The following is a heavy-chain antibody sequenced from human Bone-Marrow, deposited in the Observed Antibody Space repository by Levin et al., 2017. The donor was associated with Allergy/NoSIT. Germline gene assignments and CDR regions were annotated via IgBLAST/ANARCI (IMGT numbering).Heavy chain of an antibody. CDR2: IYPGDSDT. V-gene: IGHV5-51*01. Sequence: GASVKVSCKGSGYSFTSYWIGWVRQMPGKGLEWMGIIYPGDSDTRYSPSFQGQVTISADKSISTAYLQWSSLKASDTAMYHCARPHPAFDAFDIWGQGTMVTVSS. J-gene: IGHJ3*02. CDR3: ARPHPAFDAFDI. CDR1: GYSFTSYW.